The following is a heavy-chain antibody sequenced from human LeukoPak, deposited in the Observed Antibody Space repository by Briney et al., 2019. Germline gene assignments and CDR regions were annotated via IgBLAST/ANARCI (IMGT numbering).Heavy chain of an antibody. V-gene: IGHV4-59*01. Sequence: SETLSLTCTVSGGSISSYYWSWIRQPPGQGLEWIGYIYYSGSTNYNPSLKSRVTISVDTSKNQFSLKLSSVTAADTAVYYCARGGGYLYYFDHWGQGTLVTVSS. CDR3: ARGGGYLYYFDH. CDR1: GGSISSYY. D-gene: IGHD5-12*01. J-gene: IGHJ4*02. CDR2: IYYSGST.